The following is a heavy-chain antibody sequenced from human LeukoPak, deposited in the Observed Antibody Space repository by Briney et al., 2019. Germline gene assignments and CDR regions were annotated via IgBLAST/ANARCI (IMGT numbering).Heavy chain of an antibody. J-gene: IGHJ4*02. CDR2: IKQDGSEK. Sequence: GGSLRLSCAASGFTFSNYWMSWVRQAPGKGLERVANIKQDGSEKCYVDSVKGRCTISRDNAKNSLYLQMNSLRAEDTAVYYCARAYTGYSSGWLIWGQGTLVTVSS. CDR3: ARAYTGYSSGWLI. CDR1: GFTFSNYW. D-gene: IGHD6-19*01. V-gene: IGHV3-7*04.